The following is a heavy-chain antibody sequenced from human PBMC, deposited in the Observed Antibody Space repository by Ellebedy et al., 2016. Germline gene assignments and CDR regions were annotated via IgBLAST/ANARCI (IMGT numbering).Heavy chain of an antibody. CDR1: GFTVSARN. CDR2: IYSDDNT. Sequence: GESLKISCAASGFTVSARNMYWVRQAPGKGLEWVSLIYSDDNTYYADSVQGRFFISRDNSRNTLLLQMNRLSVEDTAIYYCASDKYNFWSGYIYWGQGILVTVSS. V-gene: IGHV3-53*01. J-gene: IGHJ4*02. CDR3: ASDKYNFWSGYIY. D-gene: IGHD3-3*01.